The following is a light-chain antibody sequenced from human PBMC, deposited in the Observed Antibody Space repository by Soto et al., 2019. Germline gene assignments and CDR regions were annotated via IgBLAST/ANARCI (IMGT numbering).Light chain of an antibody. CDR3: QSYDATNQV. V-gene: IGLV6-57*01. CDR2: EDN. Sequence: NFMLPQPHSVSESPGKTVIISCTRSSGSIASNYVQWYQQRPGSSPTTVIYEDNQRPSGVPDRFSGSIDSSSNSASLTLSGLETEDEADYYCQSYDATNQVFGGGTKLTVL. J-gene: IGLJ3*02. CDR1: SGSIASNY.